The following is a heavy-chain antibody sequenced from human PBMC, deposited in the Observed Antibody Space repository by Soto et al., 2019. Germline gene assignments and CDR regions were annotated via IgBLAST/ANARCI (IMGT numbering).Heavy chain of an antibody. CDR1: EFPLSNAW. Sequence: PRRYLTIYSAAYEFPLSNAWMRWARQAPGKGLEWVGSIKSKTDGGTTDYAAHVKGRITISIDHSENTLYLQMDSLKTEDTAVYYCTTGPGYRSSVSSVWDQGT. CDR3: TTGPGYRSSVSSV. D-gene: IGHD6-13*01. V-gene: IGHV3-15*01. J-gene: IGHJ4*02. CDR2: IKSKTDGGTT.